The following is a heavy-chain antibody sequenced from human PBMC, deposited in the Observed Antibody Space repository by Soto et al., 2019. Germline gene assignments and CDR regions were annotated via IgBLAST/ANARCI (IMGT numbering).Heavy chain of an antibody. Sequence: QVQLQESGPGLVKPSQTLSLTCTVSGGSISSGDYYWSWIRQPPGKGLEWIGYIYYSGSTYYNPSRKSRVTISVDTSKNQFSLKLSSVTAADTAVYYCASHLTYYYDSSGYDYWGQGTLVTVSS. CDR1: GGSISSGDYY. CDR2: IYYSGST. V-gene: IGHV4-30-4*01. CDR3: ASHLTYYYDSSGYDY. D-gene: IGHD3-22*01. J-gene: IGHJ4*02.